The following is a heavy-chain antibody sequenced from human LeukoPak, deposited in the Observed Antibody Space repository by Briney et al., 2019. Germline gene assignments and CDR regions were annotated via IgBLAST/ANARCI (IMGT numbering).Heavy chain of an antibody. CDR3: AKDLMRDRWFGES. V-gene: IGHV3-30*02. CDR1: GFTFGSYS. J-gene: IGHJ5*02. D-gene: IGHD3-10*01. CDR2: IRYEGNEK. Sequence: PGGSLRLSCAASGFTFGSYSMNWVRQAPGKGLEWVAFIRYEGNEKYYADSVKGRFTISRDNSKNTLYLEMNSLRDEDTAVYYCAKDLMRDRWFGESWGQGTLVTVSS.